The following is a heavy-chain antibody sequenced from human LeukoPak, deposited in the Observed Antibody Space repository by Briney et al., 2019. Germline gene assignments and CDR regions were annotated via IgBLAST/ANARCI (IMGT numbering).Heavy chain of an antibody. CDR3: ARDGSSWYRNWFDP. Sequence: SETLSLTCAVYGGSFSGYYWSWIRQPPGKGLEWIGEINHSGSTNYNPSLKSRVTISVDTSKNQFSLKPSSVTAADTAVYYCARDGSSWYRNWFDPWGQGTLVTVSS. V-gene: IGHV4-34*01. D-gene: IGHD6-13*01. CDR2: INHSGST. CDR1: GGSFSGYY. J-gene: IGHJ5*02.